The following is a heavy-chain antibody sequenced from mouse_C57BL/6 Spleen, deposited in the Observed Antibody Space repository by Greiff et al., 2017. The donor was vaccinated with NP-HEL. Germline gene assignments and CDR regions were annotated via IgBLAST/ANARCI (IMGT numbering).Heavy chain of an antibody. D-gene: IGHD4-1*01. J-gene: IGHJ4*01. CDR3: ATGTDYAMDY. Sequence: VQLQESGPELVKPGASVKISCKASGYAFSSSWMNWVKQRPGKGLEWIGRIYPGDGDTNYNGKFKGKATLTADKSSSTAYMQLSSLTSEDSAVYFCATGTDYAMDYWGQGTSVTVSS. V-gene: IGHV1-82*01. CDR1: GYAFSSSW. CDR2: IYPGDGDT.